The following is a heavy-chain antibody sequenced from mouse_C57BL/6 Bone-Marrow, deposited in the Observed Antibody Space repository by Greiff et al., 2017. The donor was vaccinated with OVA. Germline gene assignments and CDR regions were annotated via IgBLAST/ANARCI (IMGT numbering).Heavy chain of an antibody. CDR3: GRFVYGSRPFYFDY. CDR2: INPNYGTT. Sequence: EVQLQQSGPELVKPGASVKISCKASGYSFTDYNMNWVKQSNGKSLEWIGVINPNYGTTSYNQKFKGKATLTVDQSSSTAYMQLNSLTSEDSAVYYCGRFVYGSRPFYFDYWGQGTTLTVSS. J-gene: IGHJ2*01. D-gene: IGHD1-1*01. CDR1: GYSFTDYN. V-gene: IGHV1-39*01.